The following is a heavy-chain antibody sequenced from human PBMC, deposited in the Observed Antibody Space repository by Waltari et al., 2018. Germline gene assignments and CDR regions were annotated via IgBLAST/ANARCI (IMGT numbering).Heavy chain of an antibody. CDR1: GYSFASFD. CDR2: VNPNSCNT. Sequence: VQLVQSGAEVKRPGASGKVSCTTSGYSFASFDIRWVRQATGEGLEWMGWVNPNSCNTGYAQNFQGRVNMTRNPSTGAAYMELRGLKSDDTAVYYCARSSSIGKCFDTWGQGTLVAVSS. D-gene: IGHD3-16*02. J-gene: IGHJ5*02. V-gene: IGHV1-8*02. CDR3: ARSSSIGKCFDT.